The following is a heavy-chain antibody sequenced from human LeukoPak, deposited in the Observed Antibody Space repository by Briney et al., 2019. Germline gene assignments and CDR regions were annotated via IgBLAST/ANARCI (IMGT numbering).Heavy chain of an antibody. J-gene: IGHJ4*02. D-gene: IGHD3-10*01. CDR1: GGSISSYY. V-gene: IGHV4-59*01. Sequence: SETLSLTCTVSGGSISSYYWSWIRQPPGKGLEWIGYIYYSGSTNYNPSLKSRVTISVDTSKNQFSLKLSSVTAADTAVYYCARVSGSHYLFDYWSQGTLVTVSS. CDR2: IYYSGST. CDR3: ARVSGSHYLFDY.